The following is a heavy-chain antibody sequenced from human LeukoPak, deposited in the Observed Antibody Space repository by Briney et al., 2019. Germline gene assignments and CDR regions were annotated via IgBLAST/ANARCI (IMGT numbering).Heavy chain of an antibody. V-gene: IGHV3-21*01. CDR3: ARDVGRGYYYYGMDV. D-gene: IGHD2-15*01. CDR1: GFTFSSYS. Sequence: PGGSLRLSCAASGFTFSSYSMNWVRQAPGKGLEWVSPISSSSSYIYYADSVKGRFTTSRDNAKNSLYLQMNSLRAEDTAVYYCARDVGRGYYYYGMDVWGKGTTVTVSS. CDR2: ISSSSSYI. J-gene: IGHJ6*04.